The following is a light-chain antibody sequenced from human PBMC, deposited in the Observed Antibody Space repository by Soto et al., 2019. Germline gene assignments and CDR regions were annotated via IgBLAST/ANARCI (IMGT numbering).Light chain of an antibody. J-gene: IGKJ2*03. CDR3: MQSRQLPKS. V-gene: IGKV2D-29*01. CDR1: QSLLHSDGKTY. CDR2: EVS. Sequence: DIVMTQTPLSLSVTPGQPASISCKSSQSLLHSDGKTYLFWYLQKPGQPPHLLMYEVSNRFSGVXEXCSGSGSGTDFTLQISRVEAEDVGVYYCMQSRQLPKSFGQGTKLEIK.